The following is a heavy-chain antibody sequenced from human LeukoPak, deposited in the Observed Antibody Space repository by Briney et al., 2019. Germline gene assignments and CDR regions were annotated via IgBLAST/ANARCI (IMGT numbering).Heavy chain of an antibody. CDR2: IRYDGSNK. CDR3: AKDRPEGLLLRPDHAFDI. V-gene: IGHV3-30*02. CDR1: GFTFSSYG. Sequence: GGSLRLSCAASGFTFSSYGMHWVRQAPGKGLEWVAFIRYDGSNKYYADSVKGRFTISRDNSKNTLYLQMNSLRAEDTAVYYCAKDRPEGLLLRPDHAFDIWGQGTMVTVSS. D-gene: IGHD2-21*01. J-gene: IGHJ3*02.